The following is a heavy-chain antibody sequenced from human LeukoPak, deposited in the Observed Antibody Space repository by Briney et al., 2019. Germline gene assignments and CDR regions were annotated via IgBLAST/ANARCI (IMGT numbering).Heavy chain of an antibody. CDR2: ISHSGST. D-gene: IGHD3-22*01. V-gene: IGHV4-59*01. CDR3: PGEPRYYRDSYYSYMDV. Sequence: PSETLSLTCSVSGASIRDDYWTWIRQPPGKRLQWIGSISHSGSTKYNPSPNSRASFSLDTSSDQFCLKRHSVAAADTAVYYCPGEPRYYRDSYYSYMDVWGKGTTVTVSS. CDR1: GASIRDDY. J-gene: IGHJ6*03.